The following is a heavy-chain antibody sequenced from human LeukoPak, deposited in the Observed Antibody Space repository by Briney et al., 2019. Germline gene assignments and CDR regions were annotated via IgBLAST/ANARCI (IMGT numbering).Heavy chain of an antibody. Sequence: GASVKVSCKASGYTFTGYYIYWVRQAPGQGLEWMGWINPNSDDTSYAQKFQGRVTMTRDTSISTAYMELSRLRSDDTAVYYCARQDGDLDYWGQGPLVTVSS. CDR1: GYTFTGYY. V-gene: IGHV1-2*02. J-gene: IGHJ4*02. D-gene: IGHD4-17*01. CDR2: INPNSDDT. CDR3: ARQDGDLDY.